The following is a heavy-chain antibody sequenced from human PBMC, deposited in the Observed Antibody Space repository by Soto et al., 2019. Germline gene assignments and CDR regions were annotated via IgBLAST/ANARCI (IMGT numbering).Heavy chain of an antibody. CDR1: GFTFSSYG. CDR3: ASGSQSPYYYYYYMDV. Sequence: QVQLVASGGGVVQPGGSLRLSCAASGFTFSSYGMHWVRQAPGKGLEWVAVISYDESNKYYADPVKGRFTISRDNSKNTQYLQMNSLKAEDTAVYYCASGSQSPYYYYYYMDVWGKGTTVTVSS. J-gene: IGHJ6*03. D-gene: IGHD3-10*01. CDR2: ISYDESNK. V-gene: IGHV3-30*03.